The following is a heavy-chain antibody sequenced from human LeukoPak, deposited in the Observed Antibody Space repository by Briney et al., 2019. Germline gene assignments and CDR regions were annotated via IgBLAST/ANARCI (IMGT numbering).Heavy chain of an antibody. J-gene: IGHJ5*02. CDR3: ARGTHDFWDWFDP. CDR1: GFTFSSYG. Sequence: GRSLRLSCAASGFTFSSYGMHWVRQAPGKGLEWVAVISYDGSNKYYADSVKGRFTISRDNSKNTLYLQMNSLRAEDTAVYYCARGTHDFWDWFDPWGQGTLVTVSS. V-gene: IGHV3-30*03. CDR2: ISYDGSNK. D-gene: IGHD3-3*01.